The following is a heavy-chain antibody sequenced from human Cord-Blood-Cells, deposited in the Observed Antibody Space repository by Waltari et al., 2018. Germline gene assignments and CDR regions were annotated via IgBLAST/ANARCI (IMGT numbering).Heavy chain of an antibody. Sequence: QVQLQQWGAGLLKPSVTLSLTCAVYGGSFSGYYWSWIRQPPGKGLEWIGEINHSGSTNYNPALKSRVTISVDTSKNQFSLKLSSVTAADTAVYYCARRAYTWIQLSDAFDIWGQGTMVTVSS. J-gene: IGHJ3*02. V-gene: IGHV4-34*01. D-gene: IGHD5-18*01. CDR2: INHSGST. CDR3: ARRAYTWIQLSDAFDI. CDR1: GGSFSGYY.